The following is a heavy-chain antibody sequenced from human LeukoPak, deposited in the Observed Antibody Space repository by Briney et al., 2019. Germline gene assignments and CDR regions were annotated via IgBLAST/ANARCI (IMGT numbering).Heavy chain of an antibody. CDR2: INHSGST. J-gene: IGHJ4*02. V-gene: IGHV4-34*01. CDR3: ARHFAGPELELRPCYFDY. Sequence: SETLSLTCAVYGGSFSGYYWSWIRQPPGKGLEWIGEINHSGSTNYNPSLKSRVTISVDTSKNQFSLKLSSVTAADTAVYYCARHFAGPELELRPCYFDYWGQGTLVTVSS. CDR1: GGSFSGYY. D-gene: IGHD1-7*01.